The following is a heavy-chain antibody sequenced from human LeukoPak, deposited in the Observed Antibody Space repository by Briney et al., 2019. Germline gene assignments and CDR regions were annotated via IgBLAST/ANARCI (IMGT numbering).Heavy chain of an antibody. CDR1: GYTFTHYG. CDR3: AREMGPSYDSTGYHVIDY. Sequence: GASVKVSCKASGYTFTHYGITWVRQAPGQGLEWMGWISAYNGNTNYAQKLQGRVTMTTDTSTSTAYMELRSLRSDDSAVYYCAREMGPSYDSTGYHVIDYGGQGTLVTVSS. J-gene: IGHJ4*02. CDR2: ISAYNGNT. D-gene: IGHD3-22*01. V-gene: IGHV1-18*01.